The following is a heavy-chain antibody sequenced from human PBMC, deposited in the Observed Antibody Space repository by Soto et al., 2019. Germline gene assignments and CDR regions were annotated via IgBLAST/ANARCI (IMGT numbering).Heavy chain of an antibody. CDR1: GFSLSTSGVG. V-gene: IGHV2-5*02. J-gene: IGHJ4*02. CDR3: AHIGCSGGSCYSGIQFFDY. CDR2: IYWDDDK. Sequence: QITLKESGTTLVKHTQTLTLTCTFSGFSLSTSGVGVGWIRQPPGKALEWLALIYWDDDKRYSPSLKSRLTIIKDTSKNQVVLTMTNMDPVDTATYYCAHIGCSGGSCYSGIQFFDYWGQGTLVTVSS. D-gene: IGHD2-15*01.